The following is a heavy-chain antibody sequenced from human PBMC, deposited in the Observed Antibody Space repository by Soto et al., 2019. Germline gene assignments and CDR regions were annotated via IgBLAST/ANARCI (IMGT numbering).Heavy chain of an antibody. CDR2: ISFDGTNK. Sequence: QVELVESGGGVVQPGTSLRLSCAASGFTFSNSAMHWVRQAPGKGLEWVAVISFDGTNKYYAGSVRGRFTVSRDNFKNTRYLDVNSLRVEDTAVYFCARDRLGLIGQQMARFYYYGMDVWGQGTTVTVSS. J-gene: IGHJ6*02. V-gene: IGHV3-30-3*01. CDR1: GFTFSNSA. D-gene: IGHD6-13*01. CDR3: ARDRLGLIGQQMARFYYYGMDV.